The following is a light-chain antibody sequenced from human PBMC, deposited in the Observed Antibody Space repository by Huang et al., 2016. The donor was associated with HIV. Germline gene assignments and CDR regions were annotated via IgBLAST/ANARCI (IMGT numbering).Light chain of an antibody. CDR2: GSS. J-gene: IGKJ4*01. CDR3: QQYNNWLLS. V-gene: IGKV3-15*01. CDR1: RSVSSN. Sequence: IVMTQSPATLSVSPGERVTVSCRANRSVSSNLAWYQQRPGHAPRLLIYGSSTRAPGIPARFSGSGSGTDFSLTISSRQSEDFALYYCQQYNNWLLSFGGGTRVDI.